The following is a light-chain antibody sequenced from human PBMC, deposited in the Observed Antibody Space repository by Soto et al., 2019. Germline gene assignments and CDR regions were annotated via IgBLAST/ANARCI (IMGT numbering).Light chain of an antibody. CDR1: QSVSNNY. CDR2: GAS. J-gene: IGKJ1*01. CDR3: QQYGTSPSM. Sequence: EIVLTQSPGTLSLSPGDTAALSCRASQSVSNNYLAWYQQKPGQAPRLLIYGASSRATGIPDRFSGSASGTDFTLTISRLEPEDFAVYYCQQYGTSPSMFGQGTKVDIK. V-gene: IGKV3-20*01.